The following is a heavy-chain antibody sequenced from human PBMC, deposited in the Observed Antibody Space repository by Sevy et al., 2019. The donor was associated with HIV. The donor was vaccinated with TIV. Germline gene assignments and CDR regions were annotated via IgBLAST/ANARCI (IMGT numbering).Heavy chain of an antibody. CDR2: INHSGST. D-gene: IGHD6-13*01. Sequence: SETRSLTCAVYGGSFSGYYWSWIRQPPGKGLEWIGEINHSGSTNYNPSLKSRVTISVDTSKNQFSLKLSSVTAADTAVYYCAIIAAAGSVGMDVWGQGTTVTVSS. CDR1: GGSFSGYY. J-gene: IGHJ6*02. V-gene: IGHV4-34*01. CDR3: AIIAAAGSVGMDV.